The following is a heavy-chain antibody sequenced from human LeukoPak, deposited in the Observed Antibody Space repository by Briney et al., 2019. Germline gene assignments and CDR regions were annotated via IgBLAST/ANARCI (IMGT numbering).Heavy chain of an antibody. V-gene: IGHV4-31*03. Sequence: SVTLSLTCTVSGGSISSGGYYWSWIRQHPGKGLEWIGYIYYSGSTYYNPSLKSRVTISVDTSKNQFSLKLSSVTAADTAVYYCARTKSVWNFHFDYWGQGTLVTVSS. J-gene: IGHJ4*02. CDR1: GGSISSGGYY. CDR3: ARTKSVWNFHFDY. CDR2: IYYSGST. D-gene: IGHD1-7*01.